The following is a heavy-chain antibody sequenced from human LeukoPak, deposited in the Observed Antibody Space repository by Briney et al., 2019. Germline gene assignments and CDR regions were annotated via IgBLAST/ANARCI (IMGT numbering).Heavy chain of an antibody. CDR1: GFTFSSYA. CDR2: TSNDGSNE. Sequence: PGKSLRLSCEASGFTFSSYAMHWVRQAPGKGLEWVAVTSNDGSNEYYADSVKGRFTISRDNSKNTLYLQVNSLRPEDTAVYYCARDRWIAVAGNFDSWGQGTLVTVSS. CDR3: ARDRWIAVAGNFDS. J-gene: IGHJ4*02. V-gene: IGHV3-30-3*01. D-gene: IGHD6-19*01.